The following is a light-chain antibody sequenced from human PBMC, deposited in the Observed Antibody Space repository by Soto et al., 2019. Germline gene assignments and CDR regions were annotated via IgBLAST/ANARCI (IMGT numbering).Light chain of an antibody. CDR2: EVS. V-gene: IGLV2-8*01. CDR1: SSDVGGYNY. Sequence: QSALTQPPSASGSPGQSVTISCTGTSSDVGGYNYVSWYQQHPGKAPKLILYEVSKRPSGVPDRFSGSKSGNTASLTVSGFQAADEADYYCSSYAGSNNVVFGGGTKLTVL. CDR3: SSYAGSNNVV. J-gene: IGLJ2*01.